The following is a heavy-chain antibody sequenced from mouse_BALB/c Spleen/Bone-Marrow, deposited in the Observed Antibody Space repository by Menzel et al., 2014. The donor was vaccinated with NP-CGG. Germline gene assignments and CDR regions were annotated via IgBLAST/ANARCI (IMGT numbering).Heavy chain of an antibody. CDR1: GFTFSDFY. CDR2: SRNKVNDYTT. CDR3: ARAVYGNFDY. Sequence: EVMLVESGGGLVQPGGSLILSCATSGFTFSDFYMEWVRQPPGKRLEWIAASRNKVNDYTTEYSASVKGRFIVSRDTSQSILYLQMNALRAEDTAIYYCARAVYGNFDYWGQGTTLTVPS. V-gene: IGHV7-1*02. J-gene: IGHJ2*01. D-gene: IGHD2-1*01.